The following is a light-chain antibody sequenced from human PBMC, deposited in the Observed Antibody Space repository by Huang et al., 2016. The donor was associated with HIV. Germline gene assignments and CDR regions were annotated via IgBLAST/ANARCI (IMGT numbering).Light chain of an antibody. CDR1: QSVGTY. J-gene: IGKJ3*01. Sequence: EIVLTQSPATLSLSPGERATLSCWASQSVGTYLAWYQQRPGQAPRPLIYDVSNRATGIPDRFSGSGSGTDFTLTISSLEPEDFAVYYCQQRSEWFTFGPGTKVDMK. CDR3: QQRSEWFT. CDR2: DVS. V-gene: IGKV3-11*01.